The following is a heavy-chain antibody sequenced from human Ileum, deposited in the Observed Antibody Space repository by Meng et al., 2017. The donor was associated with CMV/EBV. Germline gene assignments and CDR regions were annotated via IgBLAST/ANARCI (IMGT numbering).Heavy chain of an antibody. J-gene: IGHJ6*02. CDR2: IRSKANDYAT. V-gene: IGHV3-73*01. CDR1: GLPFSGSA. CDR3: TRLVDSYYFGMDV. D-gene: IGHD2-15*01. Sequence: GGSLRLSCAASGLPFSGSAMHWVRQASGKGLEWIGHIRSKANDYATVYAASVKGRFTISRDDSNNMAFLQMNSLKTEDTAVYYCTRLVDSYYFGMDVWGQGTTVTVSS.